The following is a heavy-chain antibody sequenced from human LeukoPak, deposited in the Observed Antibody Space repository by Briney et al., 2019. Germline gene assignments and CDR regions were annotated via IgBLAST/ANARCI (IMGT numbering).Heavy chain of an antibody. CDR2: IIPIFGTA. Sequence: SVKVSRKASGGTFSSYAISWVRQAPGQGLEWMGGIIPIFGTANYAQKFQGRVTITADESTSTAYMELSSLRSEDTAVYYCAKHYYGSGSYYNGNWFDPWGQGTLVTVSS. D-gene: IGHD3-10*01. V-gene: IGHV1-69*13. J-gene: IGHJ5*02. CDR1: GGTFSSYA. CDR3: AKHYYGSGSYYNGNWFDP.